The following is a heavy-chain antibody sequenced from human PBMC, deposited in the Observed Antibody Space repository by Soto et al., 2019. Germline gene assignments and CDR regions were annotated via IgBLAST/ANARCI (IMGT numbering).Heavy chain of an antibody. CDR2: IWYDGSNK. D-gene: IGHD5-18*01. Sequence: LRLSCAASGFTFSSYGMHWVRQAPGKGLEWVAVIWYDGSNKYYADSVKGRFTISRDNSKNTLYLQMNSLRAEDTAVYYCARDGRGIQLWLNYYYYYGMDVWGQGTTVTVSS. CDR1: GFTFSSYG. J-gene: IGHJ6*02. V-gene: IGHV3-33*01. CDR3: ARDGRGIQLWLNYYYYYGMDV.